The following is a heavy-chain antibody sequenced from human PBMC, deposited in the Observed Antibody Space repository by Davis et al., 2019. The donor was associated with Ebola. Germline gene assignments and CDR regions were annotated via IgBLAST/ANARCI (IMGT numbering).Heavy chain of an antibody. CDR2: ISGSGGNT. J-gene: IGHJ6*03. CDR3: AKDDFWSAVEGAYMDV. D-gene: IGHD3-3*01. CDR1: GFSFSSFA. V-gene: IGHV3-23*01. Sequence: PGGSLRLSCAASGFSFSSFAMNWVRQAPGKGLEWVSLISGSGGNTYYADSVKGRFTISRDNSKNTLYLQMNSLRAEDTAVYYCAKDDFWSAVEGAYMDVWGKGNPGHRLL.